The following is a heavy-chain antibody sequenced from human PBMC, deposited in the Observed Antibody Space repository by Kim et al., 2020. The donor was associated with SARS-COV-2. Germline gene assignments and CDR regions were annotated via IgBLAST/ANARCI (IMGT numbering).Heavy chain of an antibody. D-gene: IGHD3-10*01. J-gene: IGHJ4*02. V-gene: IGHV4-34*01. CDR1: GGSFSGYY. CDR2: INHSGST. Sequence: SETLSLTCAVYGGSFSGYYWSWIRQPPGKGLEWIGEINHSGSTNYNPSLKSRVTISVDTSKNQFSLKLSSVTAADTAVYYCASRFGEFSTGNWGQGTLVTVSS. CDR3: ASRFGEFSTGN.